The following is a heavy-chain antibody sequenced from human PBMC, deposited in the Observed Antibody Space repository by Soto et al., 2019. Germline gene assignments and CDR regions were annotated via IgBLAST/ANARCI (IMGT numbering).Heavy chain of an antibody. CDR2: IYYSGST. CDR3: ARAGRYYDFWSGYYLDY. V-gene: IGHV4-31*03. Sequence: PSETLSLTCTVSGGSISSGGYYWSWIRQHPGKGLEWIGYIYYSGSTYYNPSLKSRVTISVDTSKNQFSLKLSSVTAVDTAVYYCARAGRYYDFWSGYYLDYWGQGTLVTVSS. CDR1: GGSISSGGYY. J-gene: IGHJ4*02. D-gene: IGHD3-3*01.